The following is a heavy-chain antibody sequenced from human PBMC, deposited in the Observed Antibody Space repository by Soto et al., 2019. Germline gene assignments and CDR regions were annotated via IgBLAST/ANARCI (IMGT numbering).Heavy chain of an antibody. D-gene: IGHD2-21*01. J-gene: IGHJ3*02. CDR1: GFMFNNSA. V-gene: IGHV3-23*01. Sequence: GGSLRLSCKASGFMFNNSAMTWVRQAPGQGLQWVASVSDNGGSRGGTYYADSVKGRFTISRDNSKNTLYLQLDSLTGADTAVYYCARAKAVVIAALDIWGQGTMVTVSS. CDR2: VSDNGGSRGGT. CDR3: ARAKAVVIAALDI.